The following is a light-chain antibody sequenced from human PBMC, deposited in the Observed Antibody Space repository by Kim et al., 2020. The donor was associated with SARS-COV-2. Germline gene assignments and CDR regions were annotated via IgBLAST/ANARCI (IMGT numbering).Light chain of an antibody. CDR3: HQYTYLGS. CDR2: GAS. Sequence: EIVMTQSPATLSVSPGERATLSCRASQNIRSNVVWFQKKVGQAPRLLIYGASIRATGIPARFSGSGSGTEFTLTITDLQSEDFAVYYCHQYTYLGSFGQGTKLEI. V-gene: IGKV3-15*01. CDR1: QNIRSN. J-gene: IGKJ2*04.